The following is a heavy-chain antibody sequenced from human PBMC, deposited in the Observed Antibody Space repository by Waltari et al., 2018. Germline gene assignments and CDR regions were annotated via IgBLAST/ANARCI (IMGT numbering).Heavy chain of an antibody. V-gene: IGHV3-23*01. CDR2: ITGSGGST. D-gene: IGHD1-1*01. CDR3: AKDATWSQFHAY. Sequence: EVQLLESGGGLVQPGGSLRLSCAASGFTFASYTMNWVRPAPGKGLEWVSFITGSGGSTYYADSVKGRFTISRDNSKNTLHLQMNSLRAEDTAVYYCAKDATWSQFHAYWGQGILVTVAS. CDR1: GFTFASYT. J-gene: IGHJ4*02.